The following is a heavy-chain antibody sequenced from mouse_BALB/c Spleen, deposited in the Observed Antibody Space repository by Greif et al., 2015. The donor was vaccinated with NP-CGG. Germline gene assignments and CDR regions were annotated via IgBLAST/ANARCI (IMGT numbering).Heavy chain of an antibody. CDR1: GFSLTSYD. CDR2: IWTGGGA. J-gene: IGHJ3*01. D-gene: IGHD2-4*01. V-gene: IGHV2-9-2*01. Sequence: VKLVESGPGLVAPSQSLSITCTVSGFSLTSYDISWIRQPPGKGLEWLGVIWTGGGANYNSAFMSRLSISKDNSKSQVFLKMNSLQTDDTAIYYCVRDTPRLYYDYEGFAYWGQGTLVTVSA. CDR3: VRDTPRLYYDYEGFAY.